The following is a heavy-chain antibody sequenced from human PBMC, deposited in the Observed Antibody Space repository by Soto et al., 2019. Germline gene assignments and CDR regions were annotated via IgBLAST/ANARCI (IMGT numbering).Heavy chain of an antibody. Sequence: EVQLVESGGGLVQPGGSLRLSCAASGITVSTNSMSWVRQAPGRGLEWVSVIHSGGSTYYADSVKGRFTVSRDNSKNTLHLQMNSLRGEDTAVYFCARDGYSSSWSISWGQGTLVTVSS. CDR1: GITVSTNS. J-gene: IGHJ4*02. D-gene: IGHD6-13*01. V-gene: IGHV3-66*01. CDR2: IHSGGST. CDR3: ARDGYSSSWSIS.